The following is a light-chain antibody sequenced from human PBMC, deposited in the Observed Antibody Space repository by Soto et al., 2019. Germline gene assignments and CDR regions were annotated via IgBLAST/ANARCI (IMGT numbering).Light chain of an antibody. CDR3: SSYIGSNTWV. CDR1: SSDVGDYKY. V-gene: IGLV2-8*01. CDR2: EVS. J-gene: IGLJ3*02. Sequence: QSALTQPASASGSPGQSVTISCTGTSSDVGDYKYVSWYQQYPGKAPKLMIYEVSKRPSGVSDRFSGSKSGNTASLTISGLQDEDEADYYCSSYIGSNTWVFGGGTKLTVL.